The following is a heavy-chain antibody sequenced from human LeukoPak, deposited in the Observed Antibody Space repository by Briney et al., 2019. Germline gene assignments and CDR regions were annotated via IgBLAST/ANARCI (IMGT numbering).Heavy chain of an antibody. J-gene: IGHJ3*02. CDR1: GGSINSSSYY. V-gene: IGHV4-39*01. CDR2: IYYSGST. D-gene: IGHD3-10*01. Sequence: SETLSLTCTVSGGSINSSSYYGGWIRQPPGKGLEWIGTIYYSGSTYYNPSLKSRVTISVDTSKNQFSLKLSSVTASDTAVYYCARRFAPSRNDAFDIWGQGTMVTVSS. CDR3: ARRFAPSRNDAFDI.